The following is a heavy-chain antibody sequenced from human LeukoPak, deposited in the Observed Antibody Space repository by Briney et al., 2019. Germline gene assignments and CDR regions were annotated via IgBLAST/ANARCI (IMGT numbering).Heavy chain of an antibody. CDR3: ARLMRYYDFWSGDYYGMDV. CDR2: INPNSGGT. CDR1: GYTFTGYY. D-gene: IGHD3-3*01. J-gene: IGHJ6*02. V-gene: IGHV1-2*02. Sequence: ASVKVSFKASGYTFTGYYMHWVRQAPEQGLEWMGWINPNSGGTNYAQKFQGRVTMTRDTSISTAYMELSRLRSDDTAVYYCARLMRYYDFWSGDYYGMDVWGQGTTVTVSS.